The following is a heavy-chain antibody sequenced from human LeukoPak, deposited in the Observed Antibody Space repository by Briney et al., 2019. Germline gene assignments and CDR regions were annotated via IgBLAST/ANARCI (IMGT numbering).Heavy chain of an antibody. CDR3: ARGRGLRFGEITNTYYFDY. V-gene: IGHV4-34*01. J-gene: IGHJ4*02. CDR2: INHSGST. Sequence: PSETLSLTCAVYGGSFSGYYWSWIRQPPGKGLEWIGEINHSGSTNYNPSLKSRVTISVDTSKNQFSLKLSSVTAADTAVYYCARGRGLRFGEITNTYYFDYWGQGTLVTVSS. D-gene: IGHD3-10*01. CDR1: GGSFSGYY.